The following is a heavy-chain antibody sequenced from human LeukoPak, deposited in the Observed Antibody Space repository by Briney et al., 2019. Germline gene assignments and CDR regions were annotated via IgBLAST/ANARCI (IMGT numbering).Heavy chain of an antibody. CDR2: IYHTGST. D-gene: IGHD6-25*01. J-gene: IGHJ4*02. Sequence: SETLSLTCTVSGGSISIYYWSWIRQPPGKGLEWIANIYHTGSTNYNPSLSSRVTISIDTAKNQFSLKLTSVTAADTAVYYCARRGRNSSGWQDYLWGQGTLVTVSS. CDR1: GGSISIYY. V-gene: IGHV4-59*01. CDR3: ARRGRNSSGWQDYL.